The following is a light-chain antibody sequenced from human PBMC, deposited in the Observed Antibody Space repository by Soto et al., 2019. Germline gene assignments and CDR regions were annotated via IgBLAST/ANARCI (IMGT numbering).Light chain of an antibody. CDR2: GTS. J-gene: IGKJ1*01. Sequence: EVVLTQSPGTLYLSPGDRATLSCRASQSVSSTYLARYRQKSGQAPRLLIYGTSSRASVIPDRFSGSGSGIDFPITISRLEPEDFAVYYCQKYGYSPWTFGHGTKVEIK. CDR1: QSVSSTY. CDR3: QKYGYSPWT. V-gene: IGKV3-20*01.